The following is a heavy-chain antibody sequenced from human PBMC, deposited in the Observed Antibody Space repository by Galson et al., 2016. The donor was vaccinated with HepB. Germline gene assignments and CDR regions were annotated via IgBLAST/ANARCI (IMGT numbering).Heavy chain of an antibody. CDR1: GFNFRGYW. J-gene: IGHJ3*02. CDR3: ARGSYSAFDI. Sequence: LRLSCAASGFNFRGYWLSWIRQPPGKGLEWIGEINHSGSTNYNPSLKSRVTISVDTSKNQFSLKLSSVTAADTAVYYCARGSYSAFDIWGQGTMVTVSS. V-gene: IGHV4-34*01. D-gene: IGHD3-10*01. CDR2: INHSGST.